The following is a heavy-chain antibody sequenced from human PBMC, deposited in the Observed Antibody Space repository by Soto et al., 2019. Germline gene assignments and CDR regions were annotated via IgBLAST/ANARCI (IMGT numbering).Heavy chain of an antibody. CDR3: AKDIRRGYSYGYYDY. CDR1: GFTFDDYT. V-gene: IGHV3-43*01. Sequence: PGGSLRLSCAASGFTFDDYTMHWVRQAPGKGLEWVSLISWDGGSTYYADSVKGRFTISRDNSKNSLYLQMNSLRTEDTALCYCAKDIRRGYSYGYYDYWGQGTLVTVSS. CDR2: ISWDGGST. J-gene: IGHJ4*02. D-gene: IGHD5-18*01.